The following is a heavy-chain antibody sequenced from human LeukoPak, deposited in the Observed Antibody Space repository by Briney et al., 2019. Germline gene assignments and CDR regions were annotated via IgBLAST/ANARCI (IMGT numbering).Heavy chain of an antibody. CDR3: ATIQLWSYYFDY. V-gene: IGHV4-34*01. CDR1: GGSFSGYY. J-gene: IGHJ4*02. Sequence: SETLSLTCAVYGGSFSGYYWSWIRQPPGKGLEWIGEINHSGSTNYNPSLKSRVTISVDTSKNQFSLKLSSVTAAYTAVYYCATIQLWSYYFDYWGQGTLVTVSS. D-gene: IGHD5-18*01. CDR2: INHSGST.